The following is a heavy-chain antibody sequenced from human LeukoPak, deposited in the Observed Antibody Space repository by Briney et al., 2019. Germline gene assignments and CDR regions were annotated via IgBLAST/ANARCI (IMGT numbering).Heavy chain of an antibody. CDR1: GESFNAYN. CDR2: INQSGST. V-gene: IGHV4-34*01. D-gene: IGHD6-13*01. Sequence: PSETMSLTCAVHGESFNAYNWNWIRQPPGKGLEWIETINQSGSTNFNPSLKSRVTISPDTPKNQFSLKLSSVTAADTAVYYCARDRVYPNWYFDLWGRGTLVTVSS. CDR3: ARDRVYPNWYFDL. J-gene: IGHJ2*01.